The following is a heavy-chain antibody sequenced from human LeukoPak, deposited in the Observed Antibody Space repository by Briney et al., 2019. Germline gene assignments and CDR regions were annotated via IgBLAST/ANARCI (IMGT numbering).Heavy chain of an antibody. Sequence: GGSLRLSCAASGFTVSSNYMSWVRQAPGKGLEWVSVIYSGGSTYYADSVKGRFTISRDNSKNTLYLQMNSLRAEDTAVYYCAKGYYDSSGYYIYYFDYWGQGTLVTVSS. CDR1: GFTVSSNY. J-gene: IGHJ4*02. V-gene: IGHV3-53*05. D-gene: IGHD3-22*01. CDR3: AKGYYDSSGYYIYYFDY. CDR2: IYSGGST.